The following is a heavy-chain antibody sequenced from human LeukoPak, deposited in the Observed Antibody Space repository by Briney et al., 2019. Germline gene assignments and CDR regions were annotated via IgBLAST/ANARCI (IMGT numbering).Heavy chain of an antibody. J-gene: IGHJ4*02. Sequence: SETLSLTCTVSGGSVSSGSYYWSWIRQPPGKGLEWIGYIYYSGSTNYNPSLKSRVTISVDTSKNQFSLKLSSVTAADTAVYYCAREGSYGDFDYWGQGTLVTVSS. D-gene: IGHD3-16*01. CDR2: IYYSGST. V-gene: IGHV4-61*01. CDR1: GGSVSSGSYY. CDR3: AREGSYGDFDY.